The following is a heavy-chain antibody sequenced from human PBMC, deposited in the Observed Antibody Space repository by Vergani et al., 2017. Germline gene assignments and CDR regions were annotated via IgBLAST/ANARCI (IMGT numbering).Heavy chain of an antibody. V-gene: IGHV4-31*11. J-gene: IGHJ4*02. Sequence: QVQLQESGPGVVKPSQTLSLTCAVSGGSISSGDHCWTWIRQRPGKGLEWVGYIFYSGTTYDNPSLRSRLTISVDTSQNQFSLKLRSVPAADTAVYFCAVRPRVNLVGGEIVTKRTFDYWSQGSLVTVSS. CDR2: IFYSGTT. CDR1: GGSISSGDHC. CDR3: AVRPRVNLVGGEIVTKRTFDY. D-gene: IGHD3-10*01.